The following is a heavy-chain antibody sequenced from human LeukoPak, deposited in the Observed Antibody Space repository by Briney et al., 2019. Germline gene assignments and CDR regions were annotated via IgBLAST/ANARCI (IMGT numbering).Heavy chain of an antibody. CDR1: GFIVSNKY. Sequence: GGSLRLSCAASGFIVSNKYMTWVRQAPGKGLEWVSLIYSDGRTYYADSVRGRCTISRDNSKNTLYLQMNSLRAEDTAVYFCARGGVDYYGSGTYYLMYYFDYWGQGALVTVSS. D-gene: IGHD3-10*01. J-gene: IGHJ4*02. CDR2: IYSDGRT. CDR3: ARGGVDYYGSGTYYLMYYFDY. V-gene: IGHV3-53*01.